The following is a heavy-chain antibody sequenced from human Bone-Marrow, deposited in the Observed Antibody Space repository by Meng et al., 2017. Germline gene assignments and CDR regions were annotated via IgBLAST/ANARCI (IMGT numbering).Heavy chain of an antibody. D-gene: IGHD1-26*01. V-gene: IGHV4-31*01. CDR1: CGYISSGGDY. CDR2: IYYSGST. Sequence: QVPLTQSGPGLVKPSPTLSLPCTATCGYISSGGDYWSWIRQHPGKGLEWIGYIYYSGSTYYNPSLKSLFTISVDTSKNQSSLKLSSVTAADTAVYYCARVGYSGSRVTSYYFDYWGQGTLVTVSS. J-gene: IGHJ4*02. CDR3: ARVGYSGSRVTSYYFDY.